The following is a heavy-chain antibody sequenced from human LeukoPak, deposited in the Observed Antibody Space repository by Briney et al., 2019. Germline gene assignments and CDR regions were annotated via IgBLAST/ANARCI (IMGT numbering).Heavy chain of an antibody. CDR3: TRDANHYGGMDV. Sequence: GGSLRLFCAASGFTFSSYWMHWVRQPPGKGLVWVSHINPDGRTTTYADSVKGRFTITRDSAKNTLYLEMNSLRVEDTAVYYCTRDANHYGGMDVWGQGTTVTVSS. J-gene: IGHJ6*02. CDR2: INPDGRTT. CDR1: GFTFSSYW. V-gene: IGHV3-74*01.